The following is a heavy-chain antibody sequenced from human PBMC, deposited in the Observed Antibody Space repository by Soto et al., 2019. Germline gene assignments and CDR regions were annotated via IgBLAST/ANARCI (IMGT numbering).Heavy chain of an antibody. D-gene: IGHD6-13*01. CDR2: IYSGGST. CDR1: GFTVSSNY. J-gene: IGHJ4*02. CDR3: ARAAAADPY. Sequence: EEQLVESVGGLVQPGGSLRLSCAASGFTVSSNYMSWVSQAPGKGLEWVSVIYSGGSTYYADSVKGRFTISRDNSKNTLYLQMNSLRAEDTAVYYCARAAAADPYWGQGTLVTVSS. V-gene: IGHV3-66*01.